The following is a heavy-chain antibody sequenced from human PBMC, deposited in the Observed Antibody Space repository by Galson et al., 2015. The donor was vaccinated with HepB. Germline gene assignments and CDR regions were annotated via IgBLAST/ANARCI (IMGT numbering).Heavy chain of an antibody. CDR2: IIPIFGTA. CDR3: ARTSLSSGWYGGVDY. CDR1: GGTFSSYA. Sequence: SCKASGGTFSSYAISWVRQAPGQGLEWMGGIIPIFGTANYAQKSQGRVTVTADESTSTAYMELRSLRSDDTAVYYCARTSLSSGWYGGVDYWGQGTLVTVSS. J-gene: IGHJ4*02. D-gene: IGHD6-19*01. V-gene: IGHV1-69*01.